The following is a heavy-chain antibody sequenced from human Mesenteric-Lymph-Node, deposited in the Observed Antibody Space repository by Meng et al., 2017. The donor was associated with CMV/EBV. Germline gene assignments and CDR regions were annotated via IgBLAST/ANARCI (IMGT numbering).Heavy chain of an antibody. CDR1: GFTFGDYA. Sequence: GESLKISCTASGFTFGDYAMTWVRQAPGKGLEWVGFIRTKAYGGTTEYAASVKGRFVISRDYSKNIAYLQMNSLKTEDTAVYYCTRDGAPYYYGSGDFVHWGQGTLVTVSS. CDR2: IRTKAYGGTT. V-gene: IGHV3-49*04. D-gene: IGHD3-10*01. CDR3: TRDGAPYYYGSGDFVH. J-gene: IGHJ4*02.